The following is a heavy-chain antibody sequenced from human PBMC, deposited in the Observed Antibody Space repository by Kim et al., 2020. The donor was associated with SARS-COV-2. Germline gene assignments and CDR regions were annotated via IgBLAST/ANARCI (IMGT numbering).Heavy chain of an antibody. J-gene: IGHJ4*02. CDR3: ARSYHVGELGLDY. Sequence: YNPSLKSRVTISVDTSKNQFSLKLSSVTAADTAVYYCARSYHVGELGLDYWGQGTLVTVSS. V-gene: IGHV4-31*02. D-gene: IGHD3-10*01.